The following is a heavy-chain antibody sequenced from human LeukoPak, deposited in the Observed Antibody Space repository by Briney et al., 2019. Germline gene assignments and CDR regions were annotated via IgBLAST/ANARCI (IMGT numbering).Heavy chain of an antibody. CDR1: GGSVSSSHY. CDR3: AKSTYYYDTFVNAFDF. J-gene: IGHJ3*01. V-gene: IGHV4-39*07. D-gene: IGHD3-22*01. CDR2: IYYGGST. Sequence: SETLSLTCTASGGSVSSSHYWGWIRQPPGKGLEWIGSIYYGGSTYYNASLRSRVTTSVDTSKNQFSLKLSSVTAADTAVYYCAKSTYYYDTFVNAFDFWGQGTVVTVSS.